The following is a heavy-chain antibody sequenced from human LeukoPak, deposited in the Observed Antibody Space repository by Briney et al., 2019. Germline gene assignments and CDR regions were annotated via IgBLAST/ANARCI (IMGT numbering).Heavy chain of an antibody. CDR2: IYHSGST. Sequence: PSETLSLTCAVSGYSISSGYYWGCIRQPPAKGLEWIGRIYHSGSTSYNPSLKSRVTISVDTSTNQFSLKLSSVTAADTAVYYCARLIYYGSGSEFDYWGQGTLVTVSS. CDR1: GYSISSGYY. D-gene: IGHD3-10*01. CDR3: ARLIYYGSGSEFDY. V-gene: IGHV4-38-2*01. J-gene: IGHJ4*02.